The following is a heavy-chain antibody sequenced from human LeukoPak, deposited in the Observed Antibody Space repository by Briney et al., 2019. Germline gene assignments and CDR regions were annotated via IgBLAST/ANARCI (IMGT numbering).Heavy chain of an antibody. D-gene: IGHD3-22*01. CDR3: ARKPDGYFPFDY. V-gene: IGHV4-28*01. Sequence: PSDTLSLTCGVFGDSIRSSYWWGWIRQPPGKGLEWVGYIYHSGKTHIHPSLKSRVTMSVDTPKNQFSLNLNSVTAVDTAVYYCARKPDGYFPFDYWGQGALVTVSS. CDR1: GDSIRSSYW. CDR2: IYHSGKT. J-gene: IGHJ4*02.